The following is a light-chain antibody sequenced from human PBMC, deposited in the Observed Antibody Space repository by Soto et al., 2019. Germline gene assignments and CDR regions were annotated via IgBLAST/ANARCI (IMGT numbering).Light chain of an antibody. CDR1: LSISAY. V-gene: IGKV1-39*01. CDR3: QQSYSIPFN. J-gene: IGKJ2*01. Sequence: DIQMTQSPSSLSASVRDSVTITCRARLSISAYLNWYQQKPGKAPNLLIYASSSLKSGVPSRFSGTGSGTYVTLTIRSLQPEDSATYYCQQSYSIPFNFGQRTKAEIK. CDR2: ASS.